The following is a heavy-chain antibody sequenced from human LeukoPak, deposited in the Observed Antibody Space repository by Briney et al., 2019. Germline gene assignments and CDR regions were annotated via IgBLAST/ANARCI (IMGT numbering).Heavy chain of an antibody. CDR3: ARGRRPYCSSTSCYRGRAFDI. CDR2: IYHSGST. D-gene: IGHD2-2*01. J-gene: IGHJ3*02. V-gene: IGHV4-30-2*01. Sequence: SSETLSLTCAVSGGSISSGGYSWSWIRQPPGKGLEWIGYIYHSGSTYYNPSLKSRVTISVDRSKNQFSLKLSSVTAADTAVYYCARGRRPYCSSTSCYRGRAFDIWGQGTMVTVSS. CDR1: GGSISSGGYS.